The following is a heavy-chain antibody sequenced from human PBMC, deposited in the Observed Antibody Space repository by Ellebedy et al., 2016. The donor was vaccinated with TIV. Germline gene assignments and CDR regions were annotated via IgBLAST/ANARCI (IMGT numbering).Heavy chain of an antibody. V-gene: IGHV1-69*13. CDR2: IIPIFGTA. CDR1: GGTFSSYA. D-gene: IGHD5-18*01. CDR3: ASAIAIQLWYNYFDY. Sequence: AASVKVSCKASGGTFSSYAISWVRQAPGQGLEWMGGIIPIFGTANYAQKFQGRVTITADESTSTAYMELSSLRSEDTAVYYCASAIAIQLWYNYFDYWGQGTLVTVSS. J-gene: IGHJ4*02.